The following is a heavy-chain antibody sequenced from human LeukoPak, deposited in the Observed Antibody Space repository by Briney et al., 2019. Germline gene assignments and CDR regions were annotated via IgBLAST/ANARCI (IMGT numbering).Heavy chain of an antibody. CDR1: GFTFSSYG. J-gene: IGHJ4*02. V-gene: IGHV3-23*01. Sequence: GGTLRLSCAASGFTFSSYGMSWVRQAPGKGLEWVSAISGSGGSTYYADSVKGRFTISRDNSENTLYLQMNSLRAEDTAVYYCAKDHHYYGSGSYQDYWGQGTLVTVSS. CDR3: AKDHHYYGSGSYQDY. D-gene: IGHD3-10*01. CDR2: ISGSGGST.